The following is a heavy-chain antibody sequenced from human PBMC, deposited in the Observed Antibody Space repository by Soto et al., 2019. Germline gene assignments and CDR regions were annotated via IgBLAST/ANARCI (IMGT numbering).Heavy chain of an antibody. Sequence: GESLKISCKGSGYSFTSYWIGLVRQMPGKGLEWMGIIYPGDSDTRYSPSFQGQVTISADKSISTAYLQWSSLKASDTAMYYCARLGTTIFGVVIHYYYMDVWGKGTTVTVSS. V-gene: IGHV5-51*01. CDR1: GYSFTSYW. CDR3: ARLGTTIFGVVIHYYYMDV. D-gene: IGHD3-3*01. J-gene: IGHJ6*03. CDR2: IYPGDSDT.